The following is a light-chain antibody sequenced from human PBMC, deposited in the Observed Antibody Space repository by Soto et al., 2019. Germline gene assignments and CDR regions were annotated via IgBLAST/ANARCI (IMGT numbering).Light chain of an antibody. CDR2: AAS. CDR3: QQSYSTSET. Sequence: DIQMTQSPSSLSASVGDRVTITCRASQDIRTYLNWYQHKPGKAPKLLIYAASSLQSGVPSRFSGSGSGKDFTLTISSLQPEDCANYYCQQSYSTSETFGQGTKVEIK. J-gene: IGKJ1*01. V-gene: IGKV1-39*01. CDR1: QDIRTY.